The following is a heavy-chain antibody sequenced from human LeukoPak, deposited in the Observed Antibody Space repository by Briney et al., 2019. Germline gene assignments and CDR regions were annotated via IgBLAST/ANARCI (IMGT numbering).Heavy chain of an antibody. CDR2: ISYDGSNK. Sequence: GRSLRLSCAASGFTFSSYAMHWVRQAPGKGLEWVAVISYDGSNKYYADSVKGRFTISRDNSKNTLYLQMNSLRAEDTAVFYCARDQYDTWSRRGNFDSWGQGTLVIVSS. D-gene: IGHD3/OR15-3a*01. V-gene: IGHV3-30-3*01. J-gene: IGHJ4*02. CDR1: GFTFSSYA. CDR3: ARDQYDTWSRRGNFDS.